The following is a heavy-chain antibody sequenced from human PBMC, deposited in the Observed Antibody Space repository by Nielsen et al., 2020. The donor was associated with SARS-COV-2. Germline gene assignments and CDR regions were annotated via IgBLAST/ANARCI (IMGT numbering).Heavy chain of an antibody. CDR3: AKVSARFLEWLHPFDY. J-gene: IGHJ4*02. CDR2: ISWNSGGI. Sequence: GGSLRLSCAASGFTFDDYAMHWVRQAPGKGLEWVSGISWNSGGIGYADSVKGRFTISSDNAKNSLYLQMNSLRPEDTALYYCAKVSARFLEWLHPFDYWGQGTLVTVSA. CDR1: GFTFDDYA. V-gene: IGHV3-9*01. D-gene: IGHD3-3*01.